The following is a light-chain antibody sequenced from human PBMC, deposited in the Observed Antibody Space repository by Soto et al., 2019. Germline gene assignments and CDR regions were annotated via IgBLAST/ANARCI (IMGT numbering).Light chain of an antibody. CDR1: SSDVGSHNY. CDR3: SSYSSTSTPYV. J-gene: IGLJ1*01. V-gene: IGLV2-14*01. Sequence: HSALTXPASVSGSPGQSITISCTGTSSDVGSHNYVSWYQQHPGKAPKLIIFEVNSRPSGVSNRFSGSKSGSAASLTISGLQAEDEADYYCSSYSSTSTPYVFGGGTKVTVL. CDR2: EVN.